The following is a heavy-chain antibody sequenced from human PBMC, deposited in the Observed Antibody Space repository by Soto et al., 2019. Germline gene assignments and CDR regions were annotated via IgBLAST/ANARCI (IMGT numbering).Heavy chain of an antibody. Sequence: GGSLRLSCAASGFTFSTYSMNWVRQAPGKGLEWVSSISDSSSYIYYADSVKGRFTISRDNAKNSLYLQMNSLRAEDTAVYYCARFYYDSSGYLPSPYYYYYGMDVWGQGTTVTVSS. CDR1: GFTFSTYS. CDR3: ARFYYDSSGYLPSPYYYYYGMDV. CDR2: ISDSSSYI. V-gene: IGHV3-21*01. J-gene: IGHJ6*02. D-gene: IGHD3-22*01.